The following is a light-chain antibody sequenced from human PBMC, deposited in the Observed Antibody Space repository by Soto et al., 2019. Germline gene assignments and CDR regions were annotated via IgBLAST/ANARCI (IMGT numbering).Light chain of an antibody. J-gene: IGKJ2*01. Sequence: EIFMTQSPATLAVSLGDRATLSCRASQSVTTYLAWYQQKPGQAPRLLIYGASTRATGIPARFSGSGSETDFTLTISSLQSEEFAFYYCQQYNSWPPYYTFGQGTKLEIK. V-gene: IGKV3-15*01. CDR3: QQYNSWPPYYT. CDR2: GAS. CDR1: QSVTTY.